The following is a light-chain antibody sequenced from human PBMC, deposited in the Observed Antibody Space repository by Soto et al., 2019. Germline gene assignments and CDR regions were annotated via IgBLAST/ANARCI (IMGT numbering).Light chain of an antibody. CDR2: GAS. J-gene: IGKJ4*01. Sequence: ETVMTQSPATLSVSPGERATLSCRASQSARISLGWYQQKPGQAPRLLISGASTRATGIPARFSGSGSGADFTLAISSLEPEDFAVYYCQQRSNWPPVTFGGGTKVDIK. CDR1: QSARIS. V-gene: IGKV3-15*01. CDR3: QQRSNWPPVT.